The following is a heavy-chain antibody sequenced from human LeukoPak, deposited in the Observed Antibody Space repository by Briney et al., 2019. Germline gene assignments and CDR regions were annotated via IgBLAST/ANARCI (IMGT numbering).Heavy chain of an antibody. CDR3: ASVAARTYTAPPDY. V-gene: IGHV4-39*07. CDR1: GGSISSSSYY. Sequence: PSETLSLTCTVSGGSISSSSYYWGWIRQPPGKGLEWIGSIYYSGSTYYNPSLKSRVTISVDTSKNQFSLKLSSVTAADTAVYYCASVAARTYTAPPDYWGQGTLVTVSS. D-gene: IGHD5-18*01. CDR2: IYYSGST. J-gene: IGHJ4*02.